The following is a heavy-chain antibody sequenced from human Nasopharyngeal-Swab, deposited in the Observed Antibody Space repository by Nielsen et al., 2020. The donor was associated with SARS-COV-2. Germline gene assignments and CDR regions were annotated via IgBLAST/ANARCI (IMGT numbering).Heavy chain of an antibody. Sequence: GESLKISCAASGFTFSSYAMSWVRQAPGKGLEWVSSISSSSSYIYYADSVKGRFTISRDNAKNSLYLQMNSLRAEDTAVYYWARKPLDIWGQGTMVTVSS. CDR3: ARKPLDI. CDR1: GFTFSSYA. V-gene: IGHV3-21*01. CDR2: ISSSSSYI. J-gene: IGHJ3*02.